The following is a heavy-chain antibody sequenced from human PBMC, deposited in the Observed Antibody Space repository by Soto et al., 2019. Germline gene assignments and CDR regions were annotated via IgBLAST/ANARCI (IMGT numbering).Heavy chain of an antibody. D-gene: IGHD3-10*01. Sequence: GGSLRLSCAASGFTFSRFELHWVRQAPGKGLEWISYISSSGSTAYYASSVEGRFTISRDNANNSVCLQMDSLRAEDTALYYCTRAAWFPYLSFYWGQGALVTVSS. J-gene: IGHJ4*02. V-gene: IGHV3-48*03. CDR2: ISSSGSTA. CDR3: TRAAWFPYLSFY. CDR1: GFTFSRFE.